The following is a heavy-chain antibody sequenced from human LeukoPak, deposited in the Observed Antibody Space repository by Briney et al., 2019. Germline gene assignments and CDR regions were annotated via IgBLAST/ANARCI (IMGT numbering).Heavy chain of an antibody. CDR2: IKQDGSEK. CDR3: ARGGLDYVWGSYRSYYFDY. D-gene: IGHD3-16*02. J-gene: IGHJ4*02. CDR1: GFTFSSYW. Sequence: PGGSLRLSCAASGFTFSSYWMSWVRQAPGKGLEWVANIKQDGSEKYYVDSVKGRFTISRDNAKNSLYLQMNSLRAEDTAVYYCARGGLDYVWGSYRSYYFDYWGQGTLVTVSS. V-gene: IGHV3-7*01.